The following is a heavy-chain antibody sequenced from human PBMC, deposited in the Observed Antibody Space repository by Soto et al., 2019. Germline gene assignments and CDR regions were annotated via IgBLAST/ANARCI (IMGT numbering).Heavy chain of an antibody. CDR3: ARARGGYCSSTSCLLFRPNYGMDV. D-gene: IGHD2-2*01. V-gene: IGHV4-31*03. CDR2: IYYSGST. CDR1: GGSISSGGYY. Sequence: PSETLSLTCTVSGGSISSGGYYWSWIRQHPGKGLEWIGYIYYSGSTYYNPSLKSRVTISVDTSKNQFSLKLSSVTAADTAVYYCARARGGYCSSTSCLLFRPNYGMDVWGQGTTVTVSS. J-gene: IGHJ6*02.